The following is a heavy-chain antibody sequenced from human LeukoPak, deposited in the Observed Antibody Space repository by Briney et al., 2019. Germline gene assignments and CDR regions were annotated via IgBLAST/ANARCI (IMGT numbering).Heavy chain of an antibody. Sequence: GGSLRLSCAASGFIFSSYSMNWVRQAPGKGLEWVSFISTSSSYIYYADSVKGRFTISRDNAKNSLYLQMNSLRAEDTAVYYCAKDHPDYGDYGRAFDIWGQGTMVTVSS. J-gene: IGHJ3*02. CDR2: ISTSSSYI. CDR3: AKDHPDYGDYGRAFDI. V-gene: IGHV3-21*04. D-gene: IGHD4-17*01. CDR1: GFIFSSYS.